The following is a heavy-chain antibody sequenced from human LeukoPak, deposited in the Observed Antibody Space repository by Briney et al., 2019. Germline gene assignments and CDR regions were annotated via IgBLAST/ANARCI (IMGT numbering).Heavy chain of an antibody. CDR2: ISYDGSNK. J-gene: IGHJ4*02. Sequence: GRSLRLSCAASGFTFSSYAMHWVRQAPGKGPEWVAVISYDGSNKYYADSVKGRFTISRDNSKNTLYLQMNSLRAEDTAVYYCAKDCRYSYGCFDYWGQGTLVTVSS. CDR3: AKDCRYSYGCFDY. V-gene: IGHV3-30*04. D-gene: IGHD5-18*01. CDR1: GFTFSSYA.